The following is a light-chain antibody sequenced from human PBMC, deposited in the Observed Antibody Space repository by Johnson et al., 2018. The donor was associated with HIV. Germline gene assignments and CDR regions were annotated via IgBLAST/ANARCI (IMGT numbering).Light chain of an antibody. Sequence: QSVLTQPPSVSAAPGQKVTISCSGSSSNIGNNYVSWYQQLPGTAPKLLIYDNNKRPSRIPARFSGSKSGTSATLGITGLQTGDEADYYCATWDTGLSAGVFGTGTKVTVL. J-gene: IGLJ1*01. CDR3: ATWDTGLSAGV. CDR1: SSNIGNNY. V-gene: IGLV1-51*01. CDR2: DNN.